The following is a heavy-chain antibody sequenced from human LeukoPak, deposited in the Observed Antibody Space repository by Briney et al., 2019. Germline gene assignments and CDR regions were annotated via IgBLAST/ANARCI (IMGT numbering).Heavy chain of an antibody. CDR2: IHSSGTT. CDR3: ARGRYCGSVSCYLDY. D-gene: IGHD2-15*01. V-gene: IGHV4-4*07. Sequence: SETLSLTCTVSGVSMNYYFWNWIRQPAGEGLQWIGRIHSSGTTNYNPSLKSRVTMSIDMSKNQFSLKLSSVTAADTAVYYCARGRYCGSVSCYLDYWGQGSLVTVSS. J-gene: IGHJ4*02. CDR1: GVSMNYYF.